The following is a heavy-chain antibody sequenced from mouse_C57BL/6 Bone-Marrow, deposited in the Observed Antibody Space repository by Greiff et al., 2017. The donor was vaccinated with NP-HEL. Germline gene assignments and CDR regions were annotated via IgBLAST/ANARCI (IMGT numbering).Heavy chain of an antibody. V-gene: IGHV1-54*01. Sequence: VQGVESGAELVRPGTSVKVSCKASGYAFTNYLIEWVKQRPGQGLEWIGVINPGSGGTNYNEKFKGKATLTADKSSSTAYMQLSSLTSEDSAVFFCARGDVYFDYWGQGTTLTVSS. CDR3: ARGDVYFDY. D-gene: IGHD3-3*01. CDR1: GYAFTNYL. J-gene: IGHJ2*01. CDR2: INPGSGGT.